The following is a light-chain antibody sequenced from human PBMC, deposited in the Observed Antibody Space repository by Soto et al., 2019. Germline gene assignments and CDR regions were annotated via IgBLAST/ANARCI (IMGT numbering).Light chain of an antibody. CDR2: GAS. CDR1: QSVSSN. V-gene: IGKV3-15*01. J-gene: IGKJ5*01. Sequence: EIVMTQSPATLSVSPGERATLSCRASQSVSSNLAWYQQKPGQAPRLLIYGASTRATGIPARFSGSGSGTEFTLTISSLQSEDFAVYYCQQYNNWPRPVITFCQGTRLEIK. CDR3: QQYNNWPRPVIT.